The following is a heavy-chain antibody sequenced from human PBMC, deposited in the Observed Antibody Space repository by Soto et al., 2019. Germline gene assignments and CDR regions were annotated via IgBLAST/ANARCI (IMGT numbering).Heavy chain of an antibody. CDR1: GFTFSSYG. CDR3: LVVVAATPARNNWFDP. V-gene: IGHV3-30*03. D-gene: IGHD2-15*01. J-gene: IGHJ5*02. Sequence: QVQLVESGGGVVQPGRSLRLSCAASGFTFSSYGMHWVRQAPGKGLEWVAVISYDGSNKYYADSVKGRFTISRDNSKNRLYRQMTSLRAEDTAVYYCLVVVAATPARNNWFDPWGQGTLVTVSS. CDR2: ISYDGSNK.